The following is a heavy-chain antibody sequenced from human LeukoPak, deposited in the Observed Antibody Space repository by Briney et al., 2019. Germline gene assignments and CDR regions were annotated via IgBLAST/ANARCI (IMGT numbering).Heavy chain of an antibody. CDR2: INPNSGGT. CDR1: GYTFTGYY. CDR3: ARAGLSSWYGNWFDP. Sequence: GASVKVSCKASGYTFTGYYMHWVRQAPGQGLEWMGWINPNSGGTNYAQKLQGRVTMTTDTSTSTAYMELRSLRSDDTAVYYCARAGLSSWYGNWFDPWGQGTLVTVSS. J-gene: IGHJ5*02. V-gene: IGHV1-2*02. D-gene: IGHD6-13*01.